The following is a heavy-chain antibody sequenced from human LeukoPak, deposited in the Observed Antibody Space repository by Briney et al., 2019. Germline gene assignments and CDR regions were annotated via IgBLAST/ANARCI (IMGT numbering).Heavy chain of an antibody. Sequence: RSGGSLRLSCAASGFTFSNAWMSWVRQAPGKGLEWVGRIKSKTDGGTTDYAAPVKGRFTISRDDSKNTLYLQMNSLKTEDTAVYYCTTDQQRCCSSTSCSPPYDYWGQGTLVTVSS. V-gene: IGHV3-15*01. CDR3: TTDQQRCCSSTSCSPPYDY. CDR1: GFTFSNAW. CDR2: IKSKTDGGTT. J-gene: IGHJ4*02. D-gene: IGHD2-2*01.